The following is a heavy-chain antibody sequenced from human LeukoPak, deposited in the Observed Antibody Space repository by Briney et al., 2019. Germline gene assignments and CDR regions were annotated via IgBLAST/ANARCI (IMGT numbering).Heavy chain of an antibody. D-gene: IGHD3-22*01. V-gene: IGHV1-24*01. CDR3: ATDTYYYDSSGYKEVDY. CDR2: FDPEDGET. CDR1: GYTLTELS. J-gene: IGHJ4*02. Sequence: ASVNVSCKVSGYTLTELSMHWVRQAPGKGLEWMGGFDPEDGETIYAQKFQGRVTMTEDTSTDTAYMELSSLRSEDTAVYYCATDTYYYDSSGYKEVDYWGQGTLVTVSS.